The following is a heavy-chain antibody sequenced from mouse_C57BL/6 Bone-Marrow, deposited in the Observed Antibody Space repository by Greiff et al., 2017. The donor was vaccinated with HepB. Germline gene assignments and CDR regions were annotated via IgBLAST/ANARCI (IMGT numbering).Heavy chain of an antibody. Sequence: QVQLQQPGAELVMPGASVKLSCKASGYTFTSYWMHWVKQRPGQGLEWIGEIDPSDSYTNYNQKFKGKSTLTVDKSSSTAYMQLSSLTSEDSAVYYCAREERWDVWYFDVWGTGTTVTVSS. D-gene: IGHD4-1*01. J-gene: IGHJ1*03. CDR2: IDPSDSYT. CDR1: GYTFTSYW. CDR3: AREERWDVWYFDV. V-gene: IGHV1-69*01.